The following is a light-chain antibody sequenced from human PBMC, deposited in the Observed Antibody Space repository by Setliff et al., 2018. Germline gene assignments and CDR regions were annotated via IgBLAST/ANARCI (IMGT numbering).Light chain of an antibody. CDR1: RSNIGAGHA. Sequence: QSVLTQPPSVSGAPGQRVTISCTGSRSNIGAGHAVHCYQQFPGTAPKLLIFNNINRPSGVPDRFSGSKSGTSASLAITGLQAEDEADYYCQSYDNSLSGSGLFGTGTKVTVL. CDR3: QSYDNSLSGSGL. V-gene: IGLV1-40*01. CDR2: NNI. J-gene: IGLJ1*01.